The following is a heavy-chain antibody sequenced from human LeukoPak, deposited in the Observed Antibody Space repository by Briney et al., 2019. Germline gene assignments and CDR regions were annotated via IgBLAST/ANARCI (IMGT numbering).Heavy chain of an antibody. V-gene: IGHV3-23*01. Sequence: GGTLRLSCAASGFTFSSYGMSWGRQAPGKGLEWVSAISGSGGSTYYADSVKGRFTISRDNSKNTLYLQMNSLRAEDTAVYYCAKDLEGLPLWFGESPFDYWGQGTLVTVSS. CDR2: ISGSGGST. CDR3: AKDLEGLPLWFGESPFDY. CDR1: GFTFSSYG. J-gene: IGHJ4*02. D-gene: IGHD3-10*01.